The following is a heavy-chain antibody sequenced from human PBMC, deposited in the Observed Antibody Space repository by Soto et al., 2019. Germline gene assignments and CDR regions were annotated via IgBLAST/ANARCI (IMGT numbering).Heavy chain of an antibody. J-gene: IGHJ4*02. Sequence: GGSLRLSCAASGFTFSSYSMNWVRQAPGKGLEWVSSISSSSSYIYYADSVKGRFTISRDNAKNSLYLQMNSLRAEDTAVYYCARDRGIAAAGSFDYWGQGTLVTVSS. D-gene: IGHD6-13*01. V-gene: IGHV3-21*01. CDR3: ARDRGIAAAGSFDY. CDR1: GFTFSSYS. CDR2: ISSSSSYI.